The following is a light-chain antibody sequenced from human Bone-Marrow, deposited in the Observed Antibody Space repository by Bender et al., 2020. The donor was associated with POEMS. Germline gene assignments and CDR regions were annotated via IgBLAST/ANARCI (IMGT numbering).Light chain of an antibody. Sequence: QSALTQPPSASGSPGQSVTISCTGTDSDVGGYNYVSWYQQHPGKAPKLMIFAVRKRPSGVPDRFSGSRSGNTASLTVSGLQAEDEADYYCTSYAGNSNWVFGGGTRLIVL. J-gene: IGLJ3*02. CDR1: DSDVGGYNY. CDR3: TSYAGNSNWV. V-gene: IGLV2-8*01. CDR2: AVR.